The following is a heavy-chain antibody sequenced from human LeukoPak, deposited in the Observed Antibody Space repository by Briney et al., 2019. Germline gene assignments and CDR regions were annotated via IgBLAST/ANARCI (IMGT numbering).Heavy chain of an antibody. CDR3: AREKHSSDWGAHYYYMDV. J-gene: IGHJ6*03. Sequence: GGSLRLSCAASGFTFSSYAMSWVRQAPGKGLEWVSAISGSGGSTYYADSVKGRFTISRDNAKKSLYLQMNSLRAEDTAVYYCAREKHSSDWGAHYYYMDVWGKGTTVTVSS. D-gene: IGHD6-19*01. V-gene: IGHV3-23*01. CDR1: GFTFSSYA. CDR2: ISGSGGST.